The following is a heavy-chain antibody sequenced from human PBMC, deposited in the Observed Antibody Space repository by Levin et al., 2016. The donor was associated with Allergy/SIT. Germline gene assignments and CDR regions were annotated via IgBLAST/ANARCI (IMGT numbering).Heavy chain of an antibody. CDR2: IYYSGST. J-gene: IGHJ4*02. CDR1: GDTIISYY. D-gene: IGHD2-2*01. V-gene: IGHV4-59*01. CDR3: ARAPRTAAAPPATRGVFDH. Sequence: SETLSLTCTVSGDTIISYYWSWIRQSPGKGLEWIGYIYYSGSTDYNPSLKSRVTMSVDPSKNQVSLNLSSVTTADTAVYYCARAPRTAAAPPATRGVFDHWGQGAVVTVSS.